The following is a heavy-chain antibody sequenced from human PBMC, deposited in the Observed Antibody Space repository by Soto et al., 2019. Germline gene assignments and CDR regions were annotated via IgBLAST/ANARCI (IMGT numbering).Heavy chain of an antibody. D-gene: IGHD2-2*01. CDR3: ARAMLVPPARHWFDP. CDR1: GGTFSSYA. V-gene: IGHV1-69*05. J-gene: IGHJ5*02. CDR2: IIPIFGTA. Sequence: QVQLVQSGAEVKKPGSSVKVSCKASGGTFSSYAISWVRQAPGQGLEWMGGIIPIFGTANYAQKFQGRVPFTPDESTSPAYMELRSLGSEDTAVYYCARAMLVPPARHWFDPWGQGTLVTVSS.